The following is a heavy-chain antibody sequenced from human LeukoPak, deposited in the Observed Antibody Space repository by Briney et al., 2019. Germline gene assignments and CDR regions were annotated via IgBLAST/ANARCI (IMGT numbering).Heavy chain of an antibody. V-gene: IGHV4-39*01. J-gene: IGHJ3*01. CDR3: AVAGVRYYDSSGLHAFDF. Sequence: SETLSLTCTVSGGSISSRSHCWGWIRQPPGKGLEWIGTMFYSGSTYYNPSLKSRVAISVDTSENQFSLELNSVTAADTAVYYCAVAGVRYYDSSGLHAFDFWGRGTMVSVSS. D-gene: IGHD3-22*01. CDR2: MFYSGST. CDR1: GGSISSRSHC.